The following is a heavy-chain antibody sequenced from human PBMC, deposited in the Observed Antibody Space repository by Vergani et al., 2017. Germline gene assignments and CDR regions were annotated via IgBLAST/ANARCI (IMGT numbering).Heavy chain of an antibody. CDR2: ISGSGSTT. D-gene: IGHD3-3*01. V-gene: IGHV3-23*01. CDR3: AKVSSDFWSGQGAFDI. CDR1: GFSFSDYA. Sequence: EVQLLESGGGLVQPGGSLRLSCAASGFSFSDYAMSWVRQAPGKGLEWVAAISGSGSTTYYADSVKGRFTVSRDNSKNTLFLQMNSLRAEDTAVYYCAKVSSDFWSGQGAFDIWGQGTMVTVSS. J-gene: IGHJ3*02.